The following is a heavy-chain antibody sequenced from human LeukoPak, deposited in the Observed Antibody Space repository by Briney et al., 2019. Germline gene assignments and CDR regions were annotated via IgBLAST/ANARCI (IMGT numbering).Heavy chain of an antibody. D-gene: IGHD4-11*01. V-gene: IGHV4-31*03. J-gene: IGHJ4*02. CDR1: GVSISSGGYY. CDR3: AREWQYQFDY. CDR2: IYYSGST. Sequence: SETLSLTCTVSGVSISSGGYYWSWIRQHPGKGLEWIGYIYYSGSTYYNPSPKSRVTISVDTSKDQFSLKLSSVTAADTAVYYCAREWQYQFDYWGQGSLVTVSS.